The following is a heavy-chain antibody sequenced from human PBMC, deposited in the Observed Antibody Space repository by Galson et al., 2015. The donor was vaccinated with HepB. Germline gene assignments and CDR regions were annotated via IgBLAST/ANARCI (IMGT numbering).Heavy chain of an antibody. Sequence: ETLSLTCTVSGGSISSSRYYWGWIRQPPGKGLEWIGSIYYSGSTYYNPSLKSRVTISVDTSKNQFSLRLSSVTAADTAVYYCARRAAYYYGSGSWYYFNYWGQGTLVTVSS. J-gene: IGHJ4*02. CDR3: ARRAAYYYGSGSWYYFNY. CDR1: GGSISSSRYY. CDR2: IYYSGST. V-gene: IGHV4-39*01. D-gene: IGHD3-10*01.